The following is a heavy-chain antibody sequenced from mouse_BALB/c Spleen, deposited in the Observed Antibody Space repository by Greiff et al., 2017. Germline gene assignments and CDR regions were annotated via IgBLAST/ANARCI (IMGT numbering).Heavy chain of an antibody. CDR1: GYTFTSYT. CDR3: ARAVGQGAMDY. CDR2: INPSSGYT. Sequence: VQLVESGAELARPGASVKMSCKASGYTFTSYTMHWVKQRPGQGLEWIGYINPSSGYTNYNQKFKDKATLTADKSSSTAYMQLNSLTSEDSAVYYCARAVGQGAMDYWGQGTSVTVSS. V-gene: IGHV1-4*01. D-gene: IGHD1-1*02. J-gene: IGHJ4*01.